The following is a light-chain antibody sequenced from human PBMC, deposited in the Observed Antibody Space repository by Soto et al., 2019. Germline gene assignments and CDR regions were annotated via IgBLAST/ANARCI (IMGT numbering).Light chain of an antibody. CDR1: SSDVGGYSY. V-gene: IGLV2-14*01. CDR2: DVT. Sequence: QSALTQPASVSGSPGQSITISCTGTSSDVGGYSYVSWYQQHPGKAPKLMIYDVTNRPAGVSNRFSGSKSGDTASLTISGLQAEDESDYYCGSYRSTNPRYVFGTGTKLTVL. CDR3: GSYRSTNPRYV. J-gene: IGLJ1*01.